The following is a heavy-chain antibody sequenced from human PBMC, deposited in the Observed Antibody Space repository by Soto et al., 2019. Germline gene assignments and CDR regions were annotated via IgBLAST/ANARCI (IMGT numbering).Heavy chain of an antibody. J-gene: IGHJ6*02. D-gene: IGHD5-12*01. V-gene: IGHV1-69*13. CDR2: IIPIFGTA. Sequence: SVKVSCKASGGTFSSYAISWVRQAPGQGLEWMGGIIPIFGTANYAQEFQGRVTITADESTSTAYMELSSLRSEDTAVYYCAREPGGYSCYDRPDYYYYYGMDVWGQGTTVTVSS. CDR3: AREPGGYSCYDRPDYYYYYGMDV. CDR1: GGTFSSYA.